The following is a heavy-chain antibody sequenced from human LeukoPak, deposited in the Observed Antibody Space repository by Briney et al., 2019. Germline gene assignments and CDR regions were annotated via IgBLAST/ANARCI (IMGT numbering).Heavy chain of an antibody. CDR3: ARRPLPVTYYYYYMDV. CDR1: GGSISSSSYY. D-gene: IGHD5-18*01. Sequence: SETLSLTCTVSGGSISSSSYYWGWIRQPPGKGLEWIGSIYYSGSTNYNPSLKSRVTISVDTSKNQFSLKLSSVTAADTAVYYCARRPLPVTYYYYYMDVWGKGTTVTISS. V-gene: IGHV4-39*07. J-gene: IGHJ6*03. CDR2: IYYSGST.